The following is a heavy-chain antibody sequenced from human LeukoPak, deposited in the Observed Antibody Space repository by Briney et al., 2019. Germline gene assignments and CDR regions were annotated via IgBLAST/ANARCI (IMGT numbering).Heavy chain of an antibody. CDR1: GFTFSSYW. CDR2: IKQDGSEK. CDR3: ARWGLVANYYYMDV. J-gene: IGHJ6*03. V-gene: IGHV3-7*01. Sequence: GGSLRLSCAASGFTFSSYWMSWVRQAPGKGLEWVANIKQDGSEKYYVDSVKGRFTISRDNAKNSLYLQMNSLRAEDTAVYYCARWGLVANYYYMDVWGKGTTVTVSS. D-gene: IGHD6-6*01.